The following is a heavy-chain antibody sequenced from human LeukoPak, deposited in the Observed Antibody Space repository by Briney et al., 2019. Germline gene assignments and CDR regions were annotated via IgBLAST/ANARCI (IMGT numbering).Heavy chain of an antibody. D-gene: IGHD4-23*01. Sequence: PGGSLRLSCAASGFTFSSYSMNWVRQAPGKGLEWVSSISSSSSYIYYADSVKGRFTISRDNAKNSLYLQMNSLRAEDTAVYYCASRAPSGKDYGGLDAFDIWGQGTMVTVSS. J-gene: IGHJ3*02. V-gene: IGHV3-21*01. CDR3: ASRAPSGKDYGGLDAFDI. CDR2: ISSSSSYI. CDR1: GFTFSSYS.